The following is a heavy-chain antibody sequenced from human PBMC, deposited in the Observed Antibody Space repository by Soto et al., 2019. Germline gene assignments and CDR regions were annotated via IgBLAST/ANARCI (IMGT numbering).Heavy chain of an antibody. CDR2: IYYSGST. CDR3: SRSYSSSTFDY. D-gene: IGHD6-13*01. J-gene: IGHJ4*02. V-gene: IGHV4-31*03. CDR1: GGSISSGGYY. Sequence: QVQLQESGPGLVKPSQTLSLTCTVSGGSISSGGYYWSWIRQHPGKGREWVGYIYYSGSTYYNPSLKSRVTIAVDTSKNQFSLKLSSVTAADTAVYYCSRSYSSSTFDYWGQETLVTVSS.